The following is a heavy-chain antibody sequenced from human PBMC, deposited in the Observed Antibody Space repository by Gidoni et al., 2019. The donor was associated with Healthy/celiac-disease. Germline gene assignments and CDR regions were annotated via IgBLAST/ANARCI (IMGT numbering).Heavy chain of an antibody. CDR1: GGSISSYY. CDR2: IYTSGST. J-gene: IGHJ2*01. D-gene: IGHD3-22*01. V-gene: IGHV4-4*07. Sequence: QVHLQESGPGLVKPSETLSLTCPVSGGSISSYYWRWIRQPAGTGLEWIGRIYTSGSTNYNPSLKSRVTMSVDTSKTQFSLKLSSVTAADTAVYYCARASEMDRDSSGYSYWDFDLWGRGTLVTVSS. CDR3: ARASEMDRDSSGYSYWDFDL.